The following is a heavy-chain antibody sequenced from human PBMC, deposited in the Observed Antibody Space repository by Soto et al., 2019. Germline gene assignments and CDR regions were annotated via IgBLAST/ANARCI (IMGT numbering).Heavy chain of an antibody. V-gene: IGHV3-11*01. CDR1: GFNFSDYY. Sequence: GGSLRLSCAASGFNFSDYYMSWIRQAPGKGLEWVSYISSSGSTIYYADSVKGRFTISRDNAKNSLYLQMNSLRAEDTAVYYCAGRKIQLWFDAFDIWGQGTMVTVSS. J-gene: IGHJ3*02. CDR2: ISSSGSTI. D-gene: IGHD5-18*01. CDR3: AGRKIQLWFDAFDI.